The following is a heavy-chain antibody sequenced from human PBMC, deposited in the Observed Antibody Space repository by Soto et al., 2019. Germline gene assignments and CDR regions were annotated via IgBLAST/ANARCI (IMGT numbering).Heavy chain of an antibody. CDR1: GYTFTSYG. J-gene: IGHJ4*02. Sequence: GASVKVSCKASGYTFTSYGISWVRQAPGQGLEWMGWISAYNGNTNYAQKLQGRVTMTTDTSTSTAYMELRSLRSDDTAVYYCARDQIWRYYYDSSGYYRFDYWGQGTLVTVSS. V-gene: IGHV1-18*01. D-gene: IGHD3-22*01. CDR2: ISAYNGNT. CDR3: ARDQIWRYYYDSSGYYRFDY.